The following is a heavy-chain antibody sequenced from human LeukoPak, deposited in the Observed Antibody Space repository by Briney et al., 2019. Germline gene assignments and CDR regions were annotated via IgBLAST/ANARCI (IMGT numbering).Heavy chain of an antibody. CDR3: ARGADTGYSSDS. CDR1: GFTFSSYE. CDR2: ISSSGSTI. Sequence: GGSLRLSCAASGFTFSSYEMNWVRQAPGKGLEWVSYISSSGSTIYYADSVKGRFTIPRDNAKNTLYLQMNSLRAEDTAVYYCARGADTGYSSDSWGQGTLVTVSS. V-gene: IGHV3-48*03. J-gene: IGHJ5*02. D-gene: IGHD6-19*01.